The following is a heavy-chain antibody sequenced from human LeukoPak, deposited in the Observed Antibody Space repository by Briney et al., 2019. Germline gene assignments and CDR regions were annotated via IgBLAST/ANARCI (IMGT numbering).Heavy chain of an antibody. D-gene: IGHD3-22*01. Sequence: PGRSLRLSCAASGFTFSSYAMHWVRQAPGKGLEWVAVISYDGSNKYYADSVKGRFTISRDNSKNTLFLQMNSLRAEDTAVYYCARSITVNDDAFDIWGQGTMVTVSS. V-gene: IGHV3-30*04. J-gene: IGHJ3*02. CDR1: GFTFSSYA. CDR3: ARSITVNDDAFDI. CDR2: ISYDGSNK.